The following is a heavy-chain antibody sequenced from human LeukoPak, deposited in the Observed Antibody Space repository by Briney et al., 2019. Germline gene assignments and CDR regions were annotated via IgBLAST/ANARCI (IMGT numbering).Heavy chain of an antibody. CDR3: AKELDTMFFDY. CDR1: GFIFSNYA. D-gene: IGHD3-10*02. V-gene: IGHV3-23*01. Sequence: PGGSLRLSCAASGFIFSNYAMSWVRQAPGKGLEWVSAIDSTGAYTWYADSVKGRFTISKDSSKTILYLQMNSLTTDDTAFYFCAKELDTMFFDYWGQGALVTVSS. CDR2: IDSTGAYT. J-gene: IGHJ4*02.